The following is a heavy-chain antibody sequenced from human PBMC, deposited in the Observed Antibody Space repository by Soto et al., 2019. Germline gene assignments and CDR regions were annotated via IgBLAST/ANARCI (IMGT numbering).Heavy chain of an antibody. CDR3: AAFSIAVAGQDNFDY. J-gene: IGHJ4*02. CDR2: IYYSGST. Sequence: SETLSLTCTVSGGSISSSSYYWGWIRQPPGKGLEWIGSIYYSGSTYYNPSLKSRVTISVDTSKNQFSLKLSSVTAADTALYYCAAFSIAVAGQDNFDYWGQGTLVTVSS. D-gene: IGHD6-19*01. V-gene: IGHV4-39*01. CDR1: GGSISSSSYY.